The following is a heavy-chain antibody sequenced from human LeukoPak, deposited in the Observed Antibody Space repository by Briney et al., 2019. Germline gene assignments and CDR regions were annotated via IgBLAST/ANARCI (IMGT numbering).Heavy chain of an antibody. CDR3: AIPQGDSSGYYYVGY. V-gene: IGHV1-2*02. D-gene: IGHD3-22*01. Sequence: ASVKVSCKASGYTFTGYYMHWVRQAPGQGLEWMGWINPNSGGTNYAQKFQGRVTMTRDTSISTAYMELSRLRSDDTAVYYCAIPQGDSSGYYYVGYWGQGTLVTVSS. CDR1: GYTFTGYY. J-gene: IGHJ4*02. CDR2: INPNSGGT.